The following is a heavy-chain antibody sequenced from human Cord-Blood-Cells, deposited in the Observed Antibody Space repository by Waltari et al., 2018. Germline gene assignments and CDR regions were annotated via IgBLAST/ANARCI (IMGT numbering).Heavy chain of an antibody. J-gene: IGHJ6*03. CDR3: AREVVVVPAARNYYMDV. Sequence: QVQLQQWGAGLLKPSETLSLTCAVYGGSFSGSYWSWLRQPPGKGLEWSGEINHSGSTNYNPSLKSRVTISVDTSKNQFSLKLSSVTAADTAVYYCAREVVVVPAARNYYMDVWGKGTTVTVSS. CDR1: GGSFSGSY. V-gene: IGHV4-34*01. CDR2: INHSGST. D-gene: IGHD2-2*01.